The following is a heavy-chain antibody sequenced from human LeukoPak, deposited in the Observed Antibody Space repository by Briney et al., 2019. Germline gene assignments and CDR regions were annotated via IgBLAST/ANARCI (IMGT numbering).Heavy chain of an antibody. D-gene: IGHD6-6*01. Sequence: ASVKVSCKASGGTFSSYAISWVRQAPGQGLEWMGWISAYNGNTNYAQKLQGRVTMTTDTSTSTAYMELRSLRSDDTAVYYCAREGSPFNSWFDPWGQGTLVTVSS. CDR3: AREGSPFNSWFDP. J-gene: IGHJ5*02. V-gene: IGHV1-18*01. CDR2: ISAYNGNT. CDR1: GGTFSSYA.